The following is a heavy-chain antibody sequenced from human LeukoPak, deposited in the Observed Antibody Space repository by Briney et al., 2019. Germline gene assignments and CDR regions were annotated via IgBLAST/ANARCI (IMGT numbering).Heavy chain of an antibody. Sequence: SETLSLTCTVSGGSISSYYWSWIRQPPGKGLEWIGYIYYSGSTNYNPSLKSRVTISVDTSKNQFSLKLSSVTAADTAVYYCARGEVGKYDYVWGSYRLWGQGTLVTVSS. CDR3: ARGEVGKYDYVWGSYRL. CDR2: IYYSGST. CDR1: GGSISSYY. V-gene: IGHV4-59*01. J-gene: IGHJ4*02. D-gene: IGHD3-16*02.